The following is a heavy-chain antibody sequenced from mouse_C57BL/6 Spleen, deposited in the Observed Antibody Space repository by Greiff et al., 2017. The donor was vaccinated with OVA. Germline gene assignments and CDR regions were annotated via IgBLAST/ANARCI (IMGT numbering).Heavy chain of an antibody. J-gene: IGHJ4*01. CDR3: ARKTAQATGAMDY. V-gene: IGHV1-19*01. CDR1: GYTFTDYY. D-gene: IGHD3-2*02. Sequence: EVQLQQSGPVLVKPGASVKMSCKASGYTFTDYYMNWVKQSHGKSLEWIGVINPYNGGTSYNQKFKGKATLTVDKSSSTSYMEHNSLTSEDSAVYYCARKTAQATGAMDYWGQGTSVTVSS. CDR2: INPYNGGT.